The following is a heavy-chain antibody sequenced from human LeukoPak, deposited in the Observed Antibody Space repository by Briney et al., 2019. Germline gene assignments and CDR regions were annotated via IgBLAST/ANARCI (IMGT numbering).Heavy chain of an antibody. CDR3: ARYGGSGTYFFDY. CDR2: IYTSESP. V-gene: IGHV4-4*07. D-gene: IGHD3-10*01. Sequence: SETLSLTCTVSGGSITSYYWSWIRQPAGKGLEWIGRIYTSESPTYNPSLKSRVTMSLDPSRNQLSLKLTSVTAADTAVYYCARYGGSGTYFFDYWGQGTLVTVSS. J-gene: IGHJ4*02. CDR1: GGSITSYY.